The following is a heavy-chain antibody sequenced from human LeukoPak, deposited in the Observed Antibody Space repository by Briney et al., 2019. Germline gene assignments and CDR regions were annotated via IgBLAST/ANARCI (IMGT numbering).Heavy chain of an antibody. J-gene: IGHJ5*02. V-gene: IGHV1-46*01. CDR2: INPSGGST. D-gene: IGHD3-10*01. CDR3: ARDTARFGELPDWFDP. CDR1: GYTFTSYY. Sequence: GASVKVSCKASGYTFTSYYMHWVRQAPGQGLEWMGIINPSGGSTSYAQKFQGRVTMTRDTSTSTLYMELSSLRAEDTAVYYCARDTARFGELPDWFDPWGQGTLVTVSS.